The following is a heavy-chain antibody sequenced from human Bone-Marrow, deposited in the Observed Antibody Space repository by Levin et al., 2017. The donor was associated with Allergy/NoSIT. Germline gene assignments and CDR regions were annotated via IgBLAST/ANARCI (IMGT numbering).Heavy chain of an antibody. CDR3: ARDPRQTDWYFDL. J-gene: IGHJ2*01. V-gene: IGHV3-21*06. Sequence: GGSLRLSCAASGYTFSNYDMNWVRRAPGKGLEWVSSISTTSAYTYYADSVRGRFTISRDNAKNSLFLQMNSLRAEDTAIYYCARDPRQTDWYFDLWGRGTLVTVSS. CDR1: GYTFSNYD. CDR2: ISTTSAYT.